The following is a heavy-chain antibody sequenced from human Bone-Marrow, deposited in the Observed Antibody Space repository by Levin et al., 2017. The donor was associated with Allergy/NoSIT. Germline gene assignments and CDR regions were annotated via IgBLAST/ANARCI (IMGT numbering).Heavy chain of an antibody. Sequence: NASGPTLVKPTQTLTLTCTFSGFSLSTSGVGVGWIRQPPGRALEWLAVIYWDDDKRYSPSLKSRLTITKDTSKNQVVLTMTNMDPVDTATYYCAHKNSRYYFAYWGQGTLVTVSS. CDR1: GFSLSTSGVG. CDR2: IYWDDDK. J-gene: IGHJ4*02. V-gene: IGHV2-5*02. CDR3: AHKNSRYYFAY. D-gene: IGHD3-9*01.